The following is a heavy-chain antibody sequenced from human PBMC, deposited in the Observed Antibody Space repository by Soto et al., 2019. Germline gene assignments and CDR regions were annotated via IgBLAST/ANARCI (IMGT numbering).Heavy chain of an antibody. Sequence: QVQLVQSGAEVKKPGSSVKVSCKASGGTFSSYTISWVRQAPGQGLEWMGRIIPILGIANYAQKFQGRVTITADKSPSTAYMEMSSMRSEDTAVYYCAREQYGGDPLIWGQGTLVTVSS. CDR1: GGTFSSYT. CDR2: IIPILGIA. V-gene: IGHV1-69*08. D-gene: IGHD2-21*02. J-gene: IGHJ4*02. CDR3: AREQYGGDPLI.